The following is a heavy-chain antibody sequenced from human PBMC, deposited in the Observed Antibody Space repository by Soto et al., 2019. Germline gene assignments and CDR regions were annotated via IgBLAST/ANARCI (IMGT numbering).Heavy chain of an antibody. Sequence: SETLSLTCTVSGGSIGSGDYYWSWIRQPPGKGLEWIGYIYYSGSTYYNPSLKSRVTISVDTSKNQFSLKLSSVTAADTAVYYCARERPDGSRLDPWGQGTLVTAPQ. CDR3: ARERPDGSRLDP. CDR1: GGSIGSGDYY. V-gene: IGHV4-30-4*01. CDR2: IYYSGST. J-gene: IGHJ5*02. D-gene: IGHD6-13*01.